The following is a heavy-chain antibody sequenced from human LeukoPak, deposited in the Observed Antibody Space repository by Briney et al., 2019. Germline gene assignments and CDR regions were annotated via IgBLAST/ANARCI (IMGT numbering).Heavy chain of an antibody. CDR2: ISGSGGST. V-gene: IGHV3-23*01. J-gene: IGHJ4*02. D-gene: IGHD1-1*01. CDR1: GFTFSSYA. CDR3: ARDRLESYYFDY. Sequence: GGSLRLSCAASGFTFSSYAMSWVRQAPGKGLEWVSAISGSGGSTYYADSVKGRFTISRDNSKNTLYLQMNSLRAEDTAVYYCARDRLESYYFDYWGQGTLVTVSS.